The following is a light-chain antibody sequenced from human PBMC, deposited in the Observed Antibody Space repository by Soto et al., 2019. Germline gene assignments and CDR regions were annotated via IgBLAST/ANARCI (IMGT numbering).Light chain of an antibody. V-gene: IGKV1-9*01. Sequence: DIQLTQSPSFLSASVGDRVTITCRASQGISSYLAWYQQKPGKAPKLLIYAASTLQSGVPSRFSGSGSGTEFTLTIRSLQPEDFATYYCQQLNSYPLPFGGGTKVEIK. J-gene: IGKJ4*01. CDR1: QGISSY. CDR3: QQLNSYPLP. CDR2: AAS.